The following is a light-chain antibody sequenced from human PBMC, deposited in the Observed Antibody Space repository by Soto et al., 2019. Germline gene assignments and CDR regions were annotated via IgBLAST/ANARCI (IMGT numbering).Light chain of an antibody. CDR3: QQSKGSPLT. J-gene: IGKJ5*01. Sequence: IQLTQSPSSVSASVGDRITITCRASHDISNWLPWYQQKAGKAPKLLIYAASSLQSGVPSRFSGSGSGTDYTLTIASLQPEDFATYYCQQSKGSPLTFGQGTRLEIK. CDR1: HDISNW. CDR2: AAS. V-gene: IGKV1-12*01.